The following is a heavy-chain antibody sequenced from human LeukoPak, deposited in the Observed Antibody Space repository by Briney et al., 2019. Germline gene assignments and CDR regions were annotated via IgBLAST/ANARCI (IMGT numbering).Heavy chain of an antibody. J-gene: IGHJ5*02. D-gene: IGHD6-19*01. CDR2: INPNSGGT. Sequence: ASVKVSCKASGYTFTGYYMHWVRQAPGQGLEWMGWINPNSGGTNYAQKFQGRVTMTRDTSISTAYMELSRLRSDDTAVYYCATRIAVAGLTNWFDPWGQGTLVTVSS. CDR3: ATRIAVAGLTNWFDP. V-gene: IGHV1-2*02. CDR1: GYTFTGYY.